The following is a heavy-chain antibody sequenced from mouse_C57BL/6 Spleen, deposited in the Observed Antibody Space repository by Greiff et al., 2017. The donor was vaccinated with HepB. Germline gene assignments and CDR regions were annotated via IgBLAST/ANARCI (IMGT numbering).Heavy chain of an antibody. Sequence: QVQLQQPGAELVKPGASVKLSCKASGYTFTSYWMHWVKQRPGQGLEWIGMIHPNSGSTNYNEKFKSKATLTVDKSSSTAYMQLSSLTSEDSAVYYCARLPPIRGYEGFAYWGQGTLVTVSA. V-gene: IGHV1-64*01. CDR2: IHPNSGST. J-gene: IGHJ3*01. CDR1: GYTFTSYW. D-gene: IGHD2-14*01. CDR3: ARLPPIRGYEGFAY.